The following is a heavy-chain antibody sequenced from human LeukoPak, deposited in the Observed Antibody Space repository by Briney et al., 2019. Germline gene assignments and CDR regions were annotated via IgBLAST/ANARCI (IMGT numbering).Heavy chain of an antibody. Sequence: ASVKVSCKVSGYTLTELSMHWVRQAPGKGLEWMGGFDPEDGETIYAQKFQGRVTMTEDTSTDTAYMELSSLRSEDTAVYYCATGLYLVGAPPYWGQGTLVTVSS. V-gene: IGHV1-24*01. D-gene: IGHD1-26*01. CDR1: GYTLTELS. J-gene: IGHJ4*02. CDR3: ATGLYLVGAPPY. CDR2: FDPEDGET.